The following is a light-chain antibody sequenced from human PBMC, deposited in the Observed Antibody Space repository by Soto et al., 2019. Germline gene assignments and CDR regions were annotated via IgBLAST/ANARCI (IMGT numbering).Light chain of an antibody. CDR2: AAS. V-gene: IGKV1-39*01. CDR1: QTISDY. CDR3: QQSYSTLT. Sequence: DIQMTQSPSSLSASVGDRVTITCRTSQTISDYLNWYQHKPGKAPKLLIYAASSLQSGVPSRFSGSGSGTDFTLTISSLQPEDVATYYCQQSYSTLTFGPGTKVDIK. J-gene: IGKJ3*01.